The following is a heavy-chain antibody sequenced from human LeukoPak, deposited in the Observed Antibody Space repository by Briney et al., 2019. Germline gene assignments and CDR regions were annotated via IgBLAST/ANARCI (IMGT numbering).Heavy chain of an antibody. V-gene: IGHV3-74*01. Sequence: PGGSLRLSCAASGFTFSYYWMHWVRQAPGEGLVWVSRINSDATRPSYADSVKGRFTISRYNAKNTLYLQMNSLRADDTALYYCARETRETGRGYHQTDAFDIWGQGTMVSVSS. CDR3: ARETRETGRGYHQTDAFDI. CDR2: INSDATRP. D-gene: IGHD3-22*01. J-gene: IGHJ3*02. CDR1: GFTFSYYW.